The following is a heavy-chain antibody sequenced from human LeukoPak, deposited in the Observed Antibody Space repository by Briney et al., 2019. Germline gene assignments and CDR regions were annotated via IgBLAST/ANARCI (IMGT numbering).Heavy chain of an antibody. V-gene: IGHV1-2*02. CDR3: ASYDSSGYYHWEGAFDI. J-gene: IGHJ3*02. CDR1: GYTFTGYY. CDR2: INPSSGGT. D-gene: IGHD3-22*01. Sequence: ASVKVSCKASGYTFTGYYMHWVRQAPGQGLEWMGWINPSSGGTNYAQKFQGRVTMTRDTSISTAYMELSRLRSNDTAVYYCASYDSSGYYHWEGAFDIWGQGTMVTVSS.